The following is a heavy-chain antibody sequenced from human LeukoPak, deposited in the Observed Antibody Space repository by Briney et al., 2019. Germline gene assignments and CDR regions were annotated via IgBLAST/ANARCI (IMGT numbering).Heavy chain of an antibody. V-gene: IGHV4-31*03. J-gene: IGHJ5*02. CDR2: IYSTGTT. D-gene: IGHD1-26*01. Sequence: PSETLSLTCSVSGDSISSGGYYWHWIRQHPEKGPEWIGYIYSTGTTYYNPSLTSRLTMSLDTSKNQFSLKVTSVTAADTAVYFCARDRPDTTSPTTVGRFDPWGQGTLVTVSS. CDR1: GDSISSGGYY. CDR3: ARDRPDTTSPTTVGRFDP.